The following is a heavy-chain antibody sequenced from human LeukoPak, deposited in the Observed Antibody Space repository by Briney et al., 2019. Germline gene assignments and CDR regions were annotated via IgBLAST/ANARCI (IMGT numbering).Heavy chain of an antibody. J-gene: IGHJ3*02. Sequence: GGSLRLSCAASGFTFSSYGMHWVRQAPGKGLEWVAVISYDGSNKYYADSVKGRFTISRDNSKNTLYLQVNSLRAEDTAVYYCAKDLCGGDCYPGGDAFDIWGQGTMVTVSS. D-gene: IGHD2-21*02. V-gene: IGHV3-30*18. CDR2: ISYDGSNK. CDR3: AKDLCGGDCYPGGDAFDI. CDR1: GFTFSSYG.